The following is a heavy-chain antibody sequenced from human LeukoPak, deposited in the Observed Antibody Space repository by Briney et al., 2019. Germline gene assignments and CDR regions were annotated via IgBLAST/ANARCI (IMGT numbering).Heavy chain of an antibody. V-gene: IGHV4-31*03. CDR1: GGSISSGGYY. Sequence: SETLSLTCTVSGGSISSGGYYWIWIRQHPGKGLEWIGYIYYSGSTYYNPSLKSRVTISVDTSKNQFSLKLSSVTAADTAVYYCASLTLDYDFWSGYSWFDYWGQGTLVTVSS. J-gene: IGHJ4*02. CDR2: IYYSGST. CDR3: ASLTLDYDFWSGYSWFDY. D-gene: IGHD3-3*01.